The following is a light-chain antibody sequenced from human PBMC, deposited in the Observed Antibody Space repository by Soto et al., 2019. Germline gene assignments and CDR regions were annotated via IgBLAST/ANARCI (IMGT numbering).Light chain of an antibody. CDR1: QSVSSSY. CDR2: GAS. V-gene: IGKV3-20*01. Sequence: EIVLTQSPGTLSLSPGERATLSCRASQSVSSSYLAWYQQKPGQAPRLLIYGASSRATGIPDRFSGSGSGTDFTLTISRLEPEDGAVYYCQQYGSSRGYTFGQGTKLEIK. CDR3: QQYGSSRGYT. J-gene: IGKJ2*01.